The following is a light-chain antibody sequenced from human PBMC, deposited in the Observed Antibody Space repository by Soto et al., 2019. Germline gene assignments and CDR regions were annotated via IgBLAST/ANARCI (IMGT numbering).Light chain of an antibody. Sequence: QSALTQPASVSGSPGQSITMSCTGTSSDIGRYNYVSWYQQYPGKAPKLMISVVSNRPSGISNRFSGSKSGNTASLTISGLQAEDEADYYCGSYTTSSTWVFGGGTKLTVL. CDR3: GSYTTSSTWV. CDR1: SSDIGRYNY. V-gene: IGLV2-14*01. CDR2: VVS. J-gene: IGLJ3*02.